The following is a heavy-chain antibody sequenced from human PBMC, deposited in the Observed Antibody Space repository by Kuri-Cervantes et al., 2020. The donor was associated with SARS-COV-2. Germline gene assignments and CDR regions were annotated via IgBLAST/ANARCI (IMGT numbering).Heavy chain of an antibody. CDR2: ISSSGSTI. CDR3: ARAAGPNDY. CDR1: GFTFSSYA. J-gene: IGHJ4*02. V-gene: IGHV3-48*04. Sequence: GESLKISCAASGFTFSSYAMSWVRQAPGKGLEWVSYISSSGSTIYYADSVKGRLTISRDNAKNSLYLQMNSLRAEDTAVYYCARAAGPNDYWGQGTLVTVSS.